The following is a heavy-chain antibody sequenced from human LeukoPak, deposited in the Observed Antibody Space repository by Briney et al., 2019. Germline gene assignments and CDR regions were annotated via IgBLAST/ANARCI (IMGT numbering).Heavy chain of an antibody. J-gene: IGHJ4*02. Sequence: GGSLRLSCAASGFTFSSYTMNWVRQAPGEGLEWVSSIGTSSSFIYYADSVKGRFTISRDNAKNSLYLQMNYLRAEDTAVYYCARDLYGDYSFDYWGQGTLVTVSS. CDR2: IGTSSSFI. CDR1: GFTFSSYT. D-gene: IGHD4-17*01. CDR3: ARDLYGDYSFDY. V-gene: IGHV3-21*01.